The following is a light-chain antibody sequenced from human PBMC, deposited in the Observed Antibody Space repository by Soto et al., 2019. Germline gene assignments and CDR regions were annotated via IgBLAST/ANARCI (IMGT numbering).Light chain of an antibody. CDR1: QSLMHSNGFNY. CDR3: MQALEKGFT. CDR2: LGS. Sequence: DIVLTQSPRSLPVSPGEPASISCRSNQSLMHSNGFNYLDWYLQKPGQSPRLLIYLGSHRASDVSDRCTGSGAGTDFTLEISRVDAGDVGVYYCMQALEKGFTFGPGTKVDI. V-gene: IGKV2-28*01. J-gene: IGKJ3*01.